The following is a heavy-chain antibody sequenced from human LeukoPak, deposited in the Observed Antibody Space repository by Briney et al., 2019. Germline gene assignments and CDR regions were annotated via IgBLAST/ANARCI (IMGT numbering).Heavy chain of an antibody. V-gene: IGHV4-61*02. CDR1: GGSISSGSYY. D-gene: IGHD1-14*01. CDR2: IYTSGST. J-gene: IGHJ6*03. Sequence: SQTLSLTCTVSGGSISSGSYYWSWIRQPAVKGLEWIGRIYTSGSTNYNPSLKSRVTISVDTSKNQFSLKLSSVTAADTAVYYCARDSTTYYYYYYMDVWGKGTTVTISS. CDR3: ARDSTTYYYYYYMDV.